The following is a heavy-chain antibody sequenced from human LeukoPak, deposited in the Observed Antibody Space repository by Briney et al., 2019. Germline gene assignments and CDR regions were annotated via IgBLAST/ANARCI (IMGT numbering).Heavy chain of an antibody. D-gene: IGHD6-6*01. CDR2: ISGIGGST. Sequence: PGGSLRLSCAASGFTFSSYAMSWVRQAPGKGLEWVSAISGIGGSTYYADSVKGRFTISRDNSKNTLYLQMNSLRAEDTAVYYCAKDLLRYGSSSHYFDYWGQGTLVTVSS. V-gene: IGHV3-23*01. CDR3: AKDLLRYGSSSHYFDY. CDR1: GFTFSSYA. J-gene: IGHJ4*02.